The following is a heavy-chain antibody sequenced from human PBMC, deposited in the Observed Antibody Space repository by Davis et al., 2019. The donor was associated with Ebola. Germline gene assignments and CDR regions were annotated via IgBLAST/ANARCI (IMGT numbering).Heavy chain of an antibody. CDR3: AREKREWELLVYYYYGMDV. CDR2: INAGNGNT. V-gene: IGHV1-3*01. J-gene: IGHJ6*02. Sequence: AASVKVSCKASGYTFTSYAMHWVRQAPGQRLEWMGWINAGNGNTKYSQKFQGRVTITRDTSASTAYMELSSLRSEDTAVYYCAREKREWELLVYYYYGMDVWGQGTTVTVSS. CDR1: GYTFTSYA. D-gene: IGHD1-26*01.